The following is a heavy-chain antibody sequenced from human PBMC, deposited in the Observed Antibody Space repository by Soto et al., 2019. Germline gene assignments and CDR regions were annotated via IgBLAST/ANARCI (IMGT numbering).Heavy chain of an antibody. J-gene: IGHJ6*02. V-gene: IGHV5-51*01. CDR1: GYSFTNYW. CDR2: IYPGDSDT. D-gene: IGHD3-3*01. Sequence: PGESLKISCNGSGYSFTNYWIGWVRQMPGKGLEWMGIIYPGDSDTKNSPSFQGQVTISVDKSISTAYLQWSSLKASDTAMYYCARQRAQTIFGVVMTNDYYGMDVWGQGTTVTVSS. CDR3: ARQRAQTIFGVVMTNDYYGMDV.